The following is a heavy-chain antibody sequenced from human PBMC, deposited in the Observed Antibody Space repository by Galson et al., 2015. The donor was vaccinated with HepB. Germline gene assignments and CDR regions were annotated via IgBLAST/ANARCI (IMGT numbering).Heavy chain of an antibody. CDR2: INPSGGST. D-gene: IGHD3-16*01. CDR1: GYTFTSYY. Sequence: SGKVSCKASGYTFTSYYMHWVRQAPGQGLEWMGIINPSGGSTSYAQKFQGRVTMTSDTSTSTVYMELSSLRSEDTAVYYCATPVLSFGGMGFDYWGQGTLVTVSS. CDR3: ATPVLSFGGMGFDY. J-gene: IGHJ4*02. V-gene: IGHV1-46*03.